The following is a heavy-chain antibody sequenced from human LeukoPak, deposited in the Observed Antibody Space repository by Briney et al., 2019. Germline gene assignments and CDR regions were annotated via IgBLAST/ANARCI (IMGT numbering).Heavy chain of an antibody. V-gene: IGHV4-38-2*02. Sequence: PSETLSLTCTVSGASISSYYWSWIRQPPGKGLEWIGSTYHSGSTYYNPSLKSRVTISVDTSKNQFSLKLSSVTAADTAVYYCARLGGYEAAYYFDYWGQGTLVTVSS. CDR3: ARLGGYEAAYYFDY. J-gene: IGHJ4*02. CDR1: GASISSYY. D-gene: IGHD5-12*01. CDR2: TYHSGST.